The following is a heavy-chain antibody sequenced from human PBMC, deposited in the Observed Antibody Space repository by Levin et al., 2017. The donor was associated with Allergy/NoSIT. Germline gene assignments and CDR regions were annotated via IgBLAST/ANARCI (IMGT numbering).Heavy chain of an antibody. J-gene: IGHJ4*02. Sequence: GGSLRLSCAASGFTFSAYTMNWVRQAPGKGLEWISFFTTASRIISYADSVKGRFTISRDDAKNSLYLQMNSLRDEDTAVYYCVRGGDYFDYWAREPWSPSPQ. CDR2: FTTASRII. V-gene: IGHV3-48*02. D-gene: IGHD3-10*01. CDR3: VRGGDYFDY. CDR1: GFTFSAYT.